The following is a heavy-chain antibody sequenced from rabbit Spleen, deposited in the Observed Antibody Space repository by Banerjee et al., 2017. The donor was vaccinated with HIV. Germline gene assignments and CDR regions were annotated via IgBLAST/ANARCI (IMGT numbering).Heavy chain of an antibody. CDR3: VREVAAKFNL. D-gene: IGHD4-1*01. CDR1: GFSFSSSDY. Sequence: QSLEESGGDLVKPGGTLTLTCTASGFSFSSSDYMCWVRQAPGKGLEWISCIAGGSSGFTYSATWAKGRFTISKTSSTTVTLQMTSLTVADTATYFCVREVAAKFNLWGPGTLVTVS. J-gene: IGHJ4*01. V-gene: IGHV1S40*01. CDR2: IAGGSSGFT.